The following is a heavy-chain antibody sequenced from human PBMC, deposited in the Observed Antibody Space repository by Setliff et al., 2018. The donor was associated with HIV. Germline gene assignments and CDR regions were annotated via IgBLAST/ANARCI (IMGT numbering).Heavy chain of an antibody. D-gene: IGHD7-27*01. Sequence: ASVKVSCKASGYTFRGYYMHWVRQAPGQGLEWMGRINPNSGDTNYAQKFQGRVTMTRDTSIDTAYMELSRLISDDTALYFCARASYSNWGSKGAFDFWGQGTMVT. J-gene: IGHJ3*01. CDR3: ARASYSNWGSKGAFDF. CDR2: INPNSGDT. V-gene: IGHV1-2*06. CDR1: GYTFRGYY.